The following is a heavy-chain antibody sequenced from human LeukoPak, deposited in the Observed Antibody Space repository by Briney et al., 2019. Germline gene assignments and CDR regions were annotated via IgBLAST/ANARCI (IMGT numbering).Heavy chain of an antibody. J-gene: IGHJ5*02. CDR1: GYSFTSYW. V-gene: IGHV5-51*01. Sequence: HGESLKISCQGSGYSFTSYWIGWVRQLPGKGLEWMGIIHPDDSDTRYSPSFQGQVTISADKSINTAYLQWSSLKASDTAMYYCARQTAVAGTDWFDPWGQGTLVTVSS. CDR3: ARQTAVAGTDWFDP. CDR2: IHPDDSDT. D-gene: IGHD6-19*01.